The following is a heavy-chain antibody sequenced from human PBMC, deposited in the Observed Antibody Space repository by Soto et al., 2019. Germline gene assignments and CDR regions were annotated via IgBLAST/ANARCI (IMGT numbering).Heavy chain of an antibody. V-gene: IGHV4-31*03. Sequence: PSETLSLTCTVSGGSITRGGYYWSWIRHHPVKGLEWIGYIYEGGSTYYNPSLKSRVTISVDTSKNQFSLSLSSVAAADTAVYYCARGHRIRGIVRWFDPWGQGTLVTVSS. CDR2: IYEGGST. CDR3: ARGHRIRGIVRWFDP. CDR1: GGSITRGGYY. J-gene: IGHJ5*02. D-gene: IGHD3-10*01.